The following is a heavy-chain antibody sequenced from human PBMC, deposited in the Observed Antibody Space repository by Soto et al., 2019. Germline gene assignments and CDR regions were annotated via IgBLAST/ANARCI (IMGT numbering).Heavy chain of an antibody. CDR3: AKDFWGGTDYFDY. V-gene: IGHV3-30*18. D-gene: IGHD3-16*01. J-gene: IGHJ4*02. Sequence: GGSLRLSCAASGFTFSSYGMHWVRQAPGKGLEWVAVISYDGSNKYYADSGKGRFTISRDNSKNTVYLQMNSLRAEDTAVYYWAKDFWGGTDYFDYWGQGTLVTVSS. CDR2: ISYDGSNK. CDR1: GFTFSSYG.